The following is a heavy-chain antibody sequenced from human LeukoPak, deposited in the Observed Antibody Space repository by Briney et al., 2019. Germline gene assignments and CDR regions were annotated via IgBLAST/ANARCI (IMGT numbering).Heavy chain of an antibody. V-gene: IGHV3-30*02. Sequence: GGSLRLSCAASGFTFSSYGMHWVRQAPGKGLEWVAFIRYDGSNRYYADSVKGRFTISRDNSKNTLYLQMNSLRAEDTAVYYCAKGGSSGDPFDPWGQGTLVTVSS. D-gene: IGHD6-19*01. CDR2: IRYDGSNR. CDR1: GFTFSSYG. CDR3: AKGGSSGDPFDP. J-gene: IGHJ5*02.